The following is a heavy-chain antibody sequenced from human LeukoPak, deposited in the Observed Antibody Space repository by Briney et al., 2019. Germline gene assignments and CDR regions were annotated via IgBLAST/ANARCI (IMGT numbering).Heavy chain of an antibody. J-gene: IGHJ4*02. CDR2: IFYTGSA. V-gene: IGHV4-39*02. Sequence: SETLSLTCTVSGGSISRNSYNWGWIRQPPGKGLEWIGSIFYTGSANYSPSLKSRVTMSVDTSKNHFSLILNSVTAADTAIYYCAKTLLRGLYYFDRWGQGTLVTVSS. CDR3: AKTLLRGLYYFDR. CDR1: GGSISRNSYN. D-gene: IGHD3-10*01.